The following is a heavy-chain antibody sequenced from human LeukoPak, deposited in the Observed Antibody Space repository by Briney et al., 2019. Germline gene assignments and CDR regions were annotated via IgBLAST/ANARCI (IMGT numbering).Heavy chain of an antibody. V-gene: IGHV1-18*04. CDR2: ISAYNGNT. J-gene: IGHJ4*02. Sequence: GASVKVSCKASGYTFTSYGISWVRQAPGQGLEWMGWISAYNGNTNYAQKLQGRVTMTTDTSTSTAYMELRSLRSDDTAVYYCARVIWYSSSWYGDYWDQGTLVTVSS. D-gene: IGHD6-13*01. CDR3: ARVIWYSSSWYGDY. CDR1: GYTFTSYG.